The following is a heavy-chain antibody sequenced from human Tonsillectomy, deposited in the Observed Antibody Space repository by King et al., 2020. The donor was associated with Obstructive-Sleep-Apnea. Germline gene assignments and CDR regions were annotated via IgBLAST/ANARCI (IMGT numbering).Heavy chain of an antibody. J-gene: IGHJ4*02. Sequence: VQLVESGAEVKKPGESLKISCKGSGYTFTNYWIGWVRQMPGKGLEVMGFIFPGDSDTRFSPSFRGQVTMSVEASSSTAYLQWRTLKASDTAMYYCARLWNSDYLDYWGQGTLVAVSS. CDR3: ARLWNSDYLDY. V-gene: IGHV5-51*01. CDR2: IFPGDSDT. CDR1: GYTFTNYW. D-gene: IGHD1/OR15-1a*01.